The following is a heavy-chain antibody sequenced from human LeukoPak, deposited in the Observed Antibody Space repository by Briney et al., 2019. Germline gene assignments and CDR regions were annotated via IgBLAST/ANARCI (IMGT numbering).Heavy chain of an antibody. V-gene: IGHV3-48*03. CDR1: GFTFSSYG. CDR2: ISSSGRTF. D-gene: IGHD6-13*01. Sequence: QPGGSLRLSCAASGFTFSSYGMNWVRQAPGKGLEWVSYISSSGRTFYYADSVKGRFTISRDNGKNSLYLQMNSLRVEDTAVYYCARDSRGSSWFFDYWGQGALVTVSS. CDR3: ARDSRGSSWFFDY. J-gene: IGHJ4*02.